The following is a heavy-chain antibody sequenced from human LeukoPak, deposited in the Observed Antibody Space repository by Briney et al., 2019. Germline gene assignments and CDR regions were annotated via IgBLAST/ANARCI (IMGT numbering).Heavy chain of an antibody. CDR2: FDPEDGET. D-gene: IGHD3-22*01. CDR3: ATISFEVGGYSTNLRYDY. J-gene: IGHJ4*02. CDR1: GYTLTELS. Sequence: ASVKVSCKVSGYTLTELSMHWVRQAPGKGLEWKGGFDPEDGETIYAQKFQGRVTMTEDTSTDTAYMELSSLRSEDTAVYYCATISFEVGGYSTNLRYDYWGQGTLVTVSS. V-gene: IGHV1-24*01.